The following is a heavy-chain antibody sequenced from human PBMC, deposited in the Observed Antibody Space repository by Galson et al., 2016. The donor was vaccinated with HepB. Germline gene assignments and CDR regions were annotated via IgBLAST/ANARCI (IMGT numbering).Heavy chain of an antibody. Sequence: LVKPTQTLTLTCTFSGFSLSTTGVDVGWIRQPPGKTLEWLALISGHDDKRYTPSLKSKLTISKDTSKQQVLLTMTSVDPVDTATYYCIHSSDLHHAFDIWGQGTSVIVSS. CDR3: IHSSDLHHAFDI. D-gene: IGHD2-21*02. CDR2: ISGHDDK. J-gene: IGHJ3*02. V-gene: IGHV2-5*01. CDR1: GFSLSTTGVD.